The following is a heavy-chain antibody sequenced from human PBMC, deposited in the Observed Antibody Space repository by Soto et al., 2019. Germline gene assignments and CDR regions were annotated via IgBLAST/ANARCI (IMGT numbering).Heavy chain of an antibody. D-gene: IGHD2-2*01. CDR3: ARARPMGYCSSTSCYHDYYYYMDV. Sequence: SETLSLTCAVYGGSFSGYYWSWIRQPPGKGLEWIGEINHSGSTNYNPSLKSRVTISVDTSKNQFSLKLSSVTAADTAVYYCARARPMGYCSSTSCYHDYYYYMDVWGKGTTVTVS. J-gene: IGHJ6*03. V-gene: IGHV4-34*01. CDR1: GGSFSGYY. CDR2: INHSGST.